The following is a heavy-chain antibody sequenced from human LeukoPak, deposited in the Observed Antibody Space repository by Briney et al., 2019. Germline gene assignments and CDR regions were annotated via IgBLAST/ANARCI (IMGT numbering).Heavy chain of an antibody. CDR2: ISTSSSYT. CDR1: GDSISSSS. V-gene: IGHV3-21*01. D-gene: IGHD6-19*01. Sequence: ETLSLTCTVSGDSISSSSSYWGWIRQPPGKGLEWVSFISTSSSYTYYADSVKGRFTISRDNARNSLHLQMNSLRAEDTAVYYCARDQWLVRDHYMDVWGKGTTVIVSS. CDR3: ARDQWLVRDHYMDV. J-gene: IGHJ6*03.